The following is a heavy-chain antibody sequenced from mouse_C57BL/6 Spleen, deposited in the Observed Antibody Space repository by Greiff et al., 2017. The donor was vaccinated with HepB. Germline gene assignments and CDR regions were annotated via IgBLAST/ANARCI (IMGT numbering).Heavy chain of an antibody. V-gene: IGHV1-69*01. Sequence: QVQLQQPGAELVMPGASVKLSCKASGYTFTSYWMHWVKQRPGQGLEWIGEIDPSDSYTNYNQKFKGKSTLTVDKSSSTAYMQLSSLTSEDSAVYYWARAGSNFAYWGQGTLVTVSA. CDR2: IDPSDSYT. J-gene: IGHJ3*01. CDR1: GYTFTSYW. D-gene: IGHD1-1*01. CDR3: ARAGSNFAY.